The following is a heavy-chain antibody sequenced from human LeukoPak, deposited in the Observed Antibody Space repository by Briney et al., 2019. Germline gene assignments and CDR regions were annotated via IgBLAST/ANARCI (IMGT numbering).Heavy chain of an antibody. J-gene: IGHJ5*02. Sequence: PGGSLRLSCAASGFTFSNYGMHWVRQAPGKGLEWVAFIRYDGTNKFYGDSVKGRFTISRDNSKNTLDLQMNSLRTEDTAVYYCAKEDGYHDSCLWPWGQGTLVTVSS. CDR1: GFTFSNYG. V-gene: IGHV3-30*02. CDR3: AKEDGYHDSCLWP. D-gene: IGHD3-22*01. CDR2: IRYDGTNK.